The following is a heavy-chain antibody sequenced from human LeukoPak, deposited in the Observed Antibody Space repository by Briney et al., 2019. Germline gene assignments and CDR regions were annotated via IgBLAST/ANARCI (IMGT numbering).Heavy chain of an antibody. D-gene: IGHD6-25*01. Sequence: SETLSLTCTVSGGSISSYYWSWIRQPPGKGLEWIGYIYYSGSTNYNPSLKSRVTISVDTPKNQFSLKLSSVTAADTAVYYCARGIAAASGYFDYWGQGTLVTVSS. J-gene: IGHJ4*02. CDR1: GGSISSYY. CDR3: ARGIAAASGYFDY. CDR2: IYYSGST. V-gene: IGHV4-59*08.